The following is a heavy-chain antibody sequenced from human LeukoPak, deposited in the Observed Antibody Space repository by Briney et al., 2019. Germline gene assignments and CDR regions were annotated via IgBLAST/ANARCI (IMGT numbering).Heavy chain of an antibody. V-gene: IGHV2-5*02. CDR3: AHRRDSRSGWPFDY. Sequence: SGPTLVKPTQTLTLTCTFSGFSLSTTGVGVGWIRQPPGKALEWLALIYWDDDKRFSPSLKSRLTITQDTSRNQVVLTMTNMDPVDTATYYCAHRRDSRSGWPFDYRGQRTLVTVSS. D-gene: IGHD6-19*01. J-gene: IGHJ4*02. CDR1: GFSLSTTGVG. CDR2: IYWDDDK.